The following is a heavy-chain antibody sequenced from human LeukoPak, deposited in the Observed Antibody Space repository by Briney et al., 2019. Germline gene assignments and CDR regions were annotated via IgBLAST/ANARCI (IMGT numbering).Heavy chain of an antibody. CDR1: GYSFTSYC. CDR2: SYPGGSDT. D-gene: IGHD5-12*01. CDR3: ARLRGGSGYDNYYYYGMDV. V-gene: IGHV5-51*01. Sequence: EPLKISAKCSGYSFTSYCIGWVRQLPGKGLEWMGISYPGGSDTRYSPSFQGQVTISAYKSISTAYLQWSRLKASHTAMYYCARLRGGSGYDNYYYYGMDVWGEGATVTVS. J-gene: IGHJ6*02.